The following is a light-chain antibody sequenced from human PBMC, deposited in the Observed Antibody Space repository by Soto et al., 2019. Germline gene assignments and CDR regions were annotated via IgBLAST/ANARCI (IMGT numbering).Light chain of an antibody. CDR3: QQYGSSPLT. CDR2: GAS. Sequence: EIVLTQSPGTLSLSPGERATLSCRASQSVSSNYLAWYQHKPGQAPRLLIYGASSGATGIPARFSGSGSGTDFTLTINGLEPEDCAVYFCQQYGSSPLTFGGGTKVEMK. J-gene: IGKJ4*01. CDR1: QSVSSNY. V-gene: IGKV3-20*01.